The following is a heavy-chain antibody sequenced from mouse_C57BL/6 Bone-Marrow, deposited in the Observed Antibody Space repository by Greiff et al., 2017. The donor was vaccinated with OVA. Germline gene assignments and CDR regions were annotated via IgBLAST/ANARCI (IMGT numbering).Heavy chain of an antibody. CDR1: GYAFSSYW. CDR3: ARSGLGNYDAMDY. D-gene: IGHD2-1*01. J-gene: IGHJ4*01. V-gene: IGHV1-80*01. Sequence: VQLQQSGAELVKPGASVKISCKASGYAFSSYWMNWVKQRPGKGLEWIGQIYPGDGDTNYNGKFKGKATLTADKASSTAYMQRSSLTSEDSAVYFCARSGLGNYDAMDYWGQGTSVTVSS. CDR2: IYPGDGDT.